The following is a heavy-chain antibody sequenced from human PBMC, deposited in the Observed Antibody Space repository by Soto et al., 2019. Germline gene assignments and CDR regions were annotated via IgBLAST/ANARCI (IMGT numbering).Heavy chain of an antibody. CDR3: ARDHEIVPY. D-gene: IGHD1-26*01. CDR2: IYSGGST. J-gene: IGHJ4*02. V-gene: IGHV3-66*01. CDR1: GFTVSINY. Sequence: VQLVESGGGLVQPGGSLRLSCAASGFTVSINYMSWVRQAPGKGLEWVSVIYSGGSTNYADSVKGRFTISRDNPKTPLYLQMTSLRAEDTAVYYCARDHEIVPYWGQGSLVTVSS.